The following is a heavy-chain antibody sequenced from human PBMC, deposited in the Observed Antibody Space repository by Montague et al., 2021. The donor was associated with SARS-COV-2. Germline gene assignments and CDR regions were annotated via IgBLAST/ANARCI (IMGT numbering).Heavy chain of an antibody. Sequence: SETLSLTCTVSGGSISSSSYFWGWIRQPPGKGLEWIGYIYYSGSTNYNPSLKSRVTISVDTSKNQFSLKLSSVTAADTAVYYCARGFGDIWGQGTMVTVSS. D-gene: IGHD3-16*01. CDR2: IYYSGST. CDR3: ARGFGDI. V-gene: IGHV4-61*05. J-gene: IGHJ3*02. CDR1: GGSISSSSYF.